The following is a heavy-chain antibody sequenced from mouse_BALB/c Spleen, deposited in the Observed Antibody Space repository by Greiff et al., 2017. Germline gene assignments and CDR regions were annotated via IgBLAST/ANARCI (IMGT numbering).Heavy chain of an antibody. D-gene: IGHD1-1*01. Sequence: EVMLVESGGGLVKPGGSLKLSCAASGFTFSSYAMSWVRQTPEKRLEWVATISSGGSYTYYPDSVKGRFTISRDNAKNTLYLQMSSLRSEDPAMYYCARRGYGSSYGDWFAYWGQGTLVTVSA. CDR2: ISSGGSYT. CDR3: ARRGYGSSYGDWFAY. CDR1: GFTFSSYA. J-gene: IGHJ3*01. V-gene: IGHV5-9-1*01.